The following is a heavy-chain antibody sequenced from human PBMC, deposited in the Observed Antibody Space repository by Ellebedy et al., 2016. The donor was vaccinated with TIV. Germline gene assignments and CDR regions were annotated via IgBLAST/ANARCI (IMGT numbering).Heavy chain of an antibody. CDR2: ISGSGDST. CDR1: GFTFSTYP. D-gene: IGHD6-19*01. J-gene: IGHJ4*02. V-gene: IGHV3-64D*06. CDR3: AVSGWYGSRSFDY. Sequence: GESLKISCSASGFTFSTYPMHWVRLAPGKGLEYVSAISGSGDSTYYPDSVKGRFTISRDNSKNTLYLQMNSLRAEDTAVYYCAVSGWYGSRSFDYWGQGTLVTVSS.